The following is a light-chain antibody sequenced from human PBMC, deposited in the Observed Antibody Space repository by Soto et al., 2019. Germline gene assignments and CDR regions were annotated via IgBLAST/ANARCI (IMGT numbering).Light chain of an antibody. CDR3: QQYDVWPALT. CDR1: QSVGSK. V-gene: IGKV3-15*01. CDR2: GAS. Sequence: EKVMTQSPVTLSVSPGERATLSCRASQSVGSKLAWYQQKPGQAPRLLTYGASNRATGIPVRFSGSGSGTEFTLTISSLQSEDFAVYYCQQYDVWPALTFGGGTKVEIK. J-gene: IGKJ4*01.